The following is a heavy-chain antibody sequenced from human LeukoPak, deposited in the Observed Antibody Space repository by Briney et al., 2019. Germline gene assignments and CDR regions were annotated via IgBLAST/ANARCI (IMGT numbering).Heavy chain of an antibody. CDR2: IIPIFGTA. D-gene: IGHD2-2*01. CDR1: GGTFSSYA. Sequence: GASVKVSCKASGGTFSSYAISWVRQAPGQGLEWTGGIIPIFGTANYAQKFRGRVTITTDESTSTAYMELSSLRSEDTAVYYCAREGIVVVPAARESYFDYWGQGTLVTVSS. V-gene: IGHV1-69*05. J-gene: IGHJ4*02. CDR3: AREGIVVVPAARESYFDY.